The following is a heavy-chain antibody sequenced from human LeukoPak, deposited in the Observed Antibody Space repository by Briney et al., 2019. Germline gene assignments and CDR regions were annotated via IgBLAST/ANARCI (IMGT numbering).Heavy chain of an antibody. V-gene: IGHV3-48*01. J-gene: IGHJ4*02. D-gene: IGHD4-17*01. CDR1: GFTFSSYS. CDR2: ISSSSSTI. CDR3: ARDPNDYGDYVRDGLDY. Sequence: GGSLRLSCAASGFTFSSYSRNWVRQAPGKGLEWVSYISSSSSTIYYADSVKGRFTISRDNAKNSLYLQMNSLRAEDTAVYYCARDPNDYGDYVRDGLDYWGQGTLVTVSS.